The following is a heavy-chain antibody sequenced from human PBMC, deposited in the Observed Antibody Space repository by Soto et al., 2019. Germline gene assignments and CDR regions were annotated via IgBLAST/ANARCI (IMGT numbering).Heavy chain of an antibody. J-gene: IGHJ4*02. CDR3: ARDSNPKYSSGYYFDY. V-gene: IGHV3-33*01. CDR2: IWYDGSNK. CDR1: GFTFSSYG. Sequence: GGSLRLSCAASGFTFSSYGMHWVRQAPGKGLEWVAVIWYDGSNKYYADSVKGRFTISRDNSKNTLYLQMNSLRAEDTAVYYCARDSNPKYSSGYYFDYWGQGTLVTVSS. D-gene: IGHD6-19*01.